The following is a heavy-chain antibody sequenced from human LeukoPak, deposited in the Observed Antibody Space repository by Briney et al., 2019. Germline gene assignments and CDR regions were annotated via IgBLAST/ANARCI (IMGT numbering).Heavy chain of an antibody. D-gene: IGHD3-10*01. Sequence: GGSLRLSCAASGFTFSSYSMNWVRKAPGQGLEWVSSISSSSSYIYYADSVKGRFTISRDNSKNTLYLQMNSLRAEDTAVYYCARDEDYYGSAAYGMDVWGQGTTVTVSS. CDR2: ISSSSSYI. CDR3: ARDEDYYGSAAYGMDV. V-gene: IGHV3-21*01. CDR1: GFTFSSYS. J-gene: IGHJ6*02.